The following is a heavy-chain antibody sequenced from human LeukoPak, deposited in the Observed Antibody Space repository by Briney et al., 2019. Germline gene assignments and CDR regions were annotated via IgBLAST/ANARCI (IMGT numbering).Heavy chain of an antibody. CDR1: GGSISSYY. Sequence: SETLSLTCTVSGGSISSYYWSWIRQPPGKGLEWIGYIYYSGSTNYNPSLKSRVTISVDTSKNQFSLKLSSVTAADTAAYYCARTRDNGSNYYYYGMDVWGQGTTVTVSS. CDR2: IYYSGST. J-gene: IGHJ6*02. D-gene: IGHD2-8*01. CDR3: ARTRDNGSNYYYYGMDV. V-gene: IGHV4-59*01.